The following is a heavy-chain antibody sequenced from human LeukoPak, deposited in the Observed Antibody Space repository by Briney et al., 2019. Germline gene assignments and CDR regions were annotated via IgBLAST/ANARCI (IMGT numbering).Heavy chain of an antibody. CDR2: ISGSGGST. CDR1: GFTFSSYA. D-gene: IGHD3-22*01. V-gene: IGHV3-23*01. J-gene: IGHJ4*02. Sequence: GGSLRLSCAASGFTFSSYAMSWVRQAPGKGLEWVSAISGSGGSTYYADSVRGRFTISRDNSKNTLYLQMKSLRAEDSAVYYCAKRQSSGSYYFDHWGQGTLVTVSS. CDR3: AKRQSSGSYYFDH.